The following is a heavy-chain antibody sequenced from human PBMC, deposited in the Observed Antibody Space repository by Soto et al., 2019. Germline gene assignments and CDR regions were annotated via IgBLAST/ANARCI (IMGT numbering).Heavy chain of an antibody. J-gene: IGHJ6*02. V-gene: IGHV3-11*01. D-gene: IGHD6-19*01. CDR3: ARDEPLKQSSGWYLSYYYYYGMDV. CDR1: GFTFSDYY. Sequence: GGSLRLSCAASGFTFSDYYMSWIRQAPGKGLEWVSYISSSGSTIYYADSVKGRFTISRDNAKNSLYLQMNSLRAEDTAVYYCARDEPLKQSSGWYLSYYYYYGMDVWGQGTTVTVSS. CDR2: ISSSGSTI.